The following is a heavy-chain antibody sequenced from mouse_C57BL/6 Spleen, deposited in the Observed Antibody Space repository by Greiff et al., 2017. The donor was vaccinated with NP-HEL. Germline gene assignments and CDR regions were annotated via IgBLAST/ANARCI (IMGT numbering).Heavy chain of an antibody. CDR1: GFSLTSYG. J-gene: IGHJ4*01. Sequence: QVQLKESGPGLVQPSQSLSITCTVSGFSLTSYGVHWVRQPPGKGLEWLGVIWSGGSTDYNAAFISRLSISKDNSKSQVFFKMNSLQADDTAIYYCAITTVVRDAMDYWGQGTSVTVSS. V-gene: IGHV2-4*01. CDR3: AITTVVRDAMDY. D-gene: IGHD1-1*01. CDR2: IWSGGST.